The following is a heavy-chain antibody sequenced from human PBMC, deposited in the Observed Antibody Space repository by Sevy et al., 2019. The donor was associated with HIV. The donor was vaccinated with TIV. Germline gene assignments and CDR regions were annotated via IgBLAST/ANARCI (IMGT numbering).Heavy chain of an antibody. Sequence: GGSLRLSCAATGFTFSNYAMHWVRQAPGKGLEWVAIIWSDGAYQYHGDSVKGRFTISRDNSKNTLYLQMNNVRVEDTAVYYCARGGYYCYNAAYYALDSWGQGTLVTVSS. CDR3: ARGGYYCYNAAYYALDS. D-gene: IGHD2-15*01. CDR2: IWSDGAYQ. CDR1: GFTFSNYA. J-gene: IGHJ4*02. V-gene: IGHV3-33*01.